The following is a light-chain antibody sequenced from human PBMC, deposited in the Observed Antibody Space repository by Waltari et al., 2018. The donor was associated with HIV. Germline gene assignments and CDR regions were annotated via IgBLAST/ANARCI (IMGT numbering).Light chain of an antibody. CDR2: DID. CDR3: AAWDGSLSVVL. V-gene: IGLV2-11*01. J-gene: IGLJ3*02. Sequence: QSALTQPRSVSGSPGQSVTISCTGSTNDIGGYNYVSWYQQHPGKVPKLMIYDIDKRPSGVPDRFSGSKSGTSASLAISGLRSDDEADYYCAAWDGSLSVVLFGGGTKLTVL. CDR1: TNDIGGYNY.